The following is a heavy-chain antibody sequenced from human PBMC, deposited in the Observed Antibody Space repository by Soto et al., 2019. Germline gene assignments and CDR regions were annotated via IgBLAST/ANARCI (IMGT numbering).Heavy chain of an antibody. CDR1: GGTFSSYA. CDR3: ARENYDILTGQSLYYYYGMDV. CDR2: IIPIFGTA. Sequence: GASVKVSCKASGGTFSSYAIIWVRQAPGQGLEWMGGIIPIFGTANYAQKFQGRVTITADESTSTAYMELSSLRSEDTAVYYCARENYDILTGQSLYYYYGMDVWGQGTTVTVSS. V-gene: IGHV1-69*13. J-gene: IGHJ6*02. D-gene: IGHD3-9*01.